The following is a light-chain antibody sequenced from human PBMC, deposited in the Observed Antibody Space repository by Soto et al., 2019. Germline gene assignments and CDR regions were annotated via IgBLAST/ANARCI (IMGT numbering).Light chain of an antibody. CDR2: DAS. CDR1: QSVSSY. CDR3: QQRSSWPRIT. Sequence: EIVFTQSPATLSLSPVERATLSCMASQSVSSYLAWYQQKPGQAPRLLIYDASNRATGIPARFSGSGSGTDFTLTISSLEPDDFAVYYCQQRSSWPRITFGQGTRREIK. J-gene: IGKJ5*01. V-gene: IGKV3-11*01.